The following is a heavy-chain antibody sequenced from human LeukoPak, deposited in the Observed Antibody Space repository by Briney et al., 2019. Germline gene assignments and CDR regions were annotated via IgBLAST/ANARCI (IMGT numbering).Heavy chain of an antibody. CDR1: GFTFISFA. D-gene: IGHD6-13*01. V-gene: IGHV3-23*01. CDR2: MSGDATST. CDR3: ARESSWSFDY. Sequence: GGSLRLSCAAPGFTFISFAMNWVRQAPGKGLEWVSTMSGDATSTYYADSVKGRFTISRDNSKNTLYLQMNSLRAEDTALHYCARESSWSFDYWGQGTLVTVSS. J-gene: IGHJ4*02.